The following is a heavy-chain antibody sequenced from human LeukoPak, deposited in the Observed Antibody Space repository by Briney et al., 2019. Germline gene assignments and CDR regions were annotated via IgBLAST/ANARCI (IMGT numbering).Heavy chain of an antibody. J-gene: IGHJ4*02. V-gene: IGHV4-31*03. Sequence: SETLSHTCTVSGGSISSGGYYWSWIRQHPGKGLEWIGYIYYSGSTYYNPSLKSRVTISVDTSKNQFSLKLSSVTAADTAVYYCARVAVVNWSFDYWGQGTLVTVSS. CDR3: ARVAVVNWSFDY. CDR2: IYYSGST. CDR1: GGSISSGGYY. D-gene: IGHD5-18*01.